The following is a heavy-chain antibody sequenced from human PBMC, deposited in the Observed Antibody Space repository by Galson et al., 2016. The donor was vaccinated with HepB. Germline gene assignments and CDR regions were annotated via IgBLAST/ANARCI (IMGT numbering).Heavy chain of an antibody. D-gene: IGHD2/OR15-2a*01. Sequence: SLRLSCASSGSTFGDYPMSWFRQAPGRGLEWVAYIRTKTYGATTDYGASVQGRFTISRDDSKSIAYQEMNSLKTEDTAVDYCARAFRIVGDAFDIWGQGTMVTVSS. J-gene: IGHJ3*02. CDR2: IRTKTYGATT. CDR1: GSTFGDYP. V-gene: IGHV3-49*03. CDR3: ARAFRIVGDAFDI.